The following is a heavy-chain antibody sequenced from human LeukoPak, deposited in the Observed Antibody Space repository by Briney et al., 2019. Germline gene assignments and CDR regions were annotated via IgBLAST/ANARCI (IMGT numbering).Heavy chain of an antibody. Sequence: SETLSLTCTVSGGSISIPGYYWGWIRQPPGKGLEWIGSIFYSATTYYNPSLKSRVTISVDTSKNHFSLRLSSVTAADTAVYYCARKGSSAEGWFDPWGQGTLVTVSS. D-gene: IGHD6-25*01. CDR3: ARKGSSAEGWFDP. CDR2: IFYSATT. J-gene: IGHJ5*02. CDR1: GGSISIPGYY. V-gene: IGHV4-39*02.